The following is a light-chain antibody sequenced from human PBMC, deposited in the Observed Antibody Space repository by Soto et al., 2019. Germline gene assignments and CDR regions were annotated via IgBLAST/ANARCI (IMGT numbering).Light chain of an antibody. J-gene: IGLJ1*01. CDR3: CSYADRSYV. V-gene: IGLV2-11*01. CDR2: DVN. Sequence: QSALTQPRSVSGSPGQSVTISCTGTSSDVGGYDHVSWYQQHPDKAPKFMIYDVNKRPSGVPDRFSGSKSGNTAYLTISGLQAEDEADYYCCSYADRSYVFGTGTKVTVL. CDR1: SSDVGGYDH.